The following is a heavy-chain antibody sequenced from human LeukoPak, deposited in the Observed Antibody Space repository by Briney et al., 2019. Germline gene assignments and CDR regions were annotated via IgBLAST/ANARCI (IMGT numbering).Heavy chain of an antibody. CDR2: IYHSGST. CDR1: GGSISSSNW. D-gene: IGHD3-22*01. CDR3: ARVPSVYYDSSGYPDY. Sequence: SETLSLTCAVSGGSISSSNWWSWVRQPPGKGLEWIGEIYHSGSTNYNPSLKSRVTISVDTSKNQSSLKLSSVTAADTAVYYCARVPSVYYDSSGYPDYWGQGTLVTVSS. J-gene: IGHJ4*02. V-gene: IGHV4-4*02.